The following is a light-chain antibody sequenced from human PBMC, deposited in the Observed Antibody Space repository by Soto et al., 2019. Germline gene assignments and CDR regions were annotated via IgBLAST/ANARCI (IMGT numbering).Light chain of an antibody. V-gene: IGKV3-20*01. CDR2: GAS. Sequence: EIVLTQSPGTLSLSSGERATLSCRASQSVRSNYLAWYQQKPGQAPRLLIYGASSRATGIPDRFGGSGSGTDFTLTISRLEPEDFAVYYWQQYASSPLTFGGGAKGEIK. J-gene: IGKJ4*01. CDR1: QSVRSNY. CDR3: QQYASSPLT.